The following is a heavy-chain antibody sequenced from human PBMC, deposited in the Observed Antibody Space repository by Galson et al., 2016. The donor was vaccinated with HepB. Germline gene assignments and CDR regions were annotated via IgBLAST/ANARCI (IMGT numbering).Heavy chain of an antibody. CDR1: GFSISSSSYY. D-gene: IGHD4-17*01. CDR2: FDYSGST. CDR3: ARGTHYGDFSDY. V-gene: IGHV4-39*01. J-gene: IGHJ4*01. Sequence: QTLSLTCTVSGFSISSSSYYWGWIRQPPGKGLERIGNFDYSGSTHYNPSLKSRVTMSADTSKNQFSLNLSTVTAADTAVYFCARGTHYGDFSDYWGHGTLVTVSS.